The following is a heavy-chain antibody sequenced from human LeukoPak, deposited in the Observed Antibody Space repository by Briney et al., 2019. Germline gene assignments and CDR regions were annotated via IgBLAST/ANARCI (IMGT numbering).Heavy chain of an antibody. V-gene: IGHV1-8*01. CDR1: GYTFTNYD. J-gene: IGHJ1*01. CDR3: ARTYSGYDYLNL. Sequence: ASVKVSCKASGYTFTNYDTNWVRQATGQGLEYMGWMNPNTGNTGYAQKFQGRITMTRNTSISTVFMELSNLRSEDTAVYYCARTYSGYDYLNLWGQGTLVTVSS. D-gene: IGHD5-12*01. CDR2: MNPNTGNT.